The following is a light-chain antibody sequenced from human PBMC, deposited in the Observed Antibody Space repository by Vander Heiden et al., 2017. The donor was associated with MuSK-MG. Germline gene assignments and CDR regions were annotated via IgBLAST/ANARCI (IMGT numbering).Light chain of an antibody. CDR2: STT. J-gene: IGLJ2*01. CDR1: TGAVTSGYY. CDR3: LLHYSDGQV. Sequence: QTVVTQEASLTVSPGGTVTLTCASSTGAVTSGYYPNWFQQKPGQPPRALIYSTTKKHSWAPARFSGSLLGGKAALTLSAVQPEDEAEYYCLLHYSDGQVFGGGTKLTVL. V-gene: IGLV7-43*01.